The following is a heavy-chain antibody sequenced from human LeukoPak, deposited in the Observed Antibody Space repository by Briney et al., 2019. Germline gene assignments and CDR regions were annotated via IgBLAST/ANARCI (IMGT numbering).Heavy chain of an antibody. CDR1: GFTFSSYS. V-gene: IGHV3-21*01. CDR3: ARVGMQFSYYYYGMDV. J-gene: IGHJ6*02. D-gene: IGHD3-10*01. CDR2: ISSSSSYI. Sequence: GGSLRLSCAASGFTFSSYSMNWVRQAPGKGLEWVSSISSSSSYIYYADSVKGRFTISRDNAKNSPYLQMNSLRAEDTAVYYCARVGMQFSYYYYGMDVWGQGTTVTVSS.